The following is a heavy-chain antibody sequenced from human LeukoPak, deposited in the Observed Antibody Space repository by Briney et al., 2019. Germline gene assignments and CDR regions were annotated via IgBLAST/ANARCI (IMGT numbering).Heavy chain of an antibody. D-gene: IGHD2-15*01. J-gene: IGHJ5*02. CDR2: FGPEDGET. V-gene: IGHV1-24*01. CDR3: ATVAIGYCSGGSCYSPRNWFDP. Sequence: ASVKVSCKVSGYTLTELSMHWVRQAPGKGLEWMGGFGPEDGETIYAQKFQGRVTMTEDTSTDTAYMELSSLRSEDTAVYYCATVAIGYCSGGSCYSPRNWFDPWGQGTLVTVSS. CDR1: GYTLTELS.